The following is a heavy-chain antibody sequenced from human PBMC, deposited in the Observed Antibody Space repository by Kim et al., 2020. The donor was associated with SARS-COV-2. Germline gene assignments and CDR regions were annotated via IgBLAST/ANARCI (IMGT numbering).Heavy chain of an antibody. V-gene: IGHV4-59*01. CDR3: ARSEGRGSWHQFDY. J-gene: IGHJ4*02. Sequence: SETLSLTCTVSSDSISSYYCSWIRQLPGKGLEWIGYIYYSGTTNDNPSLNSRVTISWDTSKNQFSLELTSVTDADTAVYYCARSEGRGSWHQFDYWGQG. D-gene: IGHD6-13*01. CDR1: SDSISSYY. CDR2: IYYSGTT.